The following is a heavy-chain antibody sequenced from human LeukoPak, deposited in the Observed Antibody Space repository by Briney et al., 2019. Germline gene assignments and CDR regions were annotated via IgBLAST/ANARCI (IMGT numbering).Heavy chain of an antibody. CDR2: ISSSGSTI. D-gene: IGHD3-22*01. CDR1: GFMFSTYE. J-gene: IGHJ3*02. V-gene: IGHV3-48*03. Sequence: GGSLRLSCAASGFMFSTYEMNWVRQAPGKGLEWVSYISSSGSTIYYADSVKGRFTISRDNAKNSLYPQMNSLRAEDTAVYYCARDKRRYYDSSGTERAFDIWGQGTMVTVSS. CDR3: ARDKRRYYDSSGTERAFDI.